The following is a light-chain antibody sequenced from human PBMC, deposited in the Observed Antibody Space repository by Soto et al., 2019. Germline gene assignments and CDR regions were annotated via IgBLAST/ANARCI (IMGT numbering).Light chain of an antibody. Sequence: QSVLTQPPSASETPGQRVTISCSGSSPNVGINTVNWYQQLPGTAPKLLIYLNDQRTSGVPDRFSGSKSGTSASLAISGLQSHDEADYYCAAWDDSLNGYVFGTGTKVTVL. V-gene: IGLV1-44*01. CDR3: AAWDDSLNGYV. CDR1: SPNVGINT. J-gene: IGLJ1*01. CDR2: LND.